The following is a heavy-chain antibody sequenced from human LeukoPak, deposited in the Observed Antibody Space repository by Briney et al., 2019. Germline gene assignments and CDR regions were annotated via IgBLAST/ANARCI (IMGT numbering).Heavy chain of an antibody. J-gene: IGHJ4*02. V-gene: IGHV1-2*02. D-gene: IGHD3-10*01. Sequence: ASVKVSCKASGYTFTGYYMHWVRQAPGQGLEWMGWINPKSGCTNYAQKFEGRVTMTRDTSISTSYMKMSRLRSDTTAVYYCARDGGEYAWGSYYSYWGQGTLVTVSS. CDR3: ARDGGEYAWGSYYSY. CDR1: GYTFTGYY. CDR2: INPKSGCT.